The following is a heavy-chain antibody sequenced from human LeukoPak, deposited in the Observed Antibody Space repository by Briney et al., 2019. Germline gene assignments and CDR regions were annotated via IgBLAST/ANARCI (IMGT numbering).Heavy chain of an antibody. D-gene: IGHD6-6*01. CDR2: INHSGST. CDR3: ARGRGQLVRGRYYYYYMDV. CDR1: GGSFSGYY. Sequence: SETLSLTCAVYGGSFSGYYWSWIRQPPGKGLEWIGEINHSGSTNYNPPLKSRVTISVDTSKNQFSLKLSSVTAADAAVYYCARGRGQLVRGRYYYYYMDVWGKGTTVTVSS. V-gene: IGHV4-34*01. J-gene: IGHJ6*03.